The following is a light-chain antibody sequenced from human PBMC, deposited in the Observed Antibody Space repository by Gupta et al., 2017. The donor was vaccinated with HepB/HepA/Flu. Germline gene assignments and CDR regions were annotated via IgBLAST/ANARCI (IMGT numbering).Light chain of an antibody. V-gene: IGLV3-19*01. CDR1: SLRDYD. CDR2: GKN. Sequence: SELTQDPAVSVALGQTVRITCQGDSLRDYDANWYQQKPGQAPVLVMCGKNNRPSGIPDRFSGSRSGATAYLNITGAQAEDEADYYCKSHDNSGDQLFGGGTRLTV. CDR3: KSHDNSGDQL. J-gene: IGLJ2*01.